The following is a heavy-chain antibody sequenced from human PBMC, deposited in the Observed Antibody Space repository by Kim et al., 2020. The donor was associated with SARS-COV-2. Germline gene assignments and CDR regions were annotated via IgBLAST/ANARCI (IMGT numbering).Heavy chain of an antibody. D-gene: IGHD1-26*01. CDR3: AKEGYISGSYHLYYGMDV. CDR1: GFTFSSYG. V-gene: IGHV3-30*18. CDR2: ISYDGSNK. Sequence: GGSLRLSCAASGFTFSSYGMHWVRQAPGKGLEWVAVISYDGSNKYYADSVKGRFTISRDNSKNTLYLQMNSLRAEDTAVYYCAKEGYISGSYHLYYGMDVWGQGTTVTVSS. J-gene: IGHJ6*02.